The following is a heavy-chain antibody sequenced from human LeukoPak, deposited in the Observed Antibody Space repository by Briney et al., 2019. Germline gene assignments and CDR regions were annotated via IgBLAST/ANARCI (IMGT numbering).Heavy chain of an antibody. CDR2: ITTSSTYT. CDR3: ARDPYSGTYGNTYYYYMDV. Sequence: GGSLRLSCEASGFSFSSYNMDWVRQTPGKGLEWISSITTSSTYTFYADSVKGRFTVSRDNARNSLYLQMNSLRVEDTAVYYCARDPYSGTYGNTYYYYMDVWGKGTTVTISS. D-gene: IGHD1-26*01. J-gene: IGHJ6*03. CDR1: GFSFSSYN. V-gene: IGHV3-21*01.